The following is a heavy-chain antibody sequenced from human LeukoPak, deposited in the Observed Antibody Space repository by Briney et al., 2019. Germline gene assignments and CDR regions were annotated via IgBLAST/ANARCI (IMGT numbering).Heavy chain of an antibody. CDR2: INQDGTEK. CDR1: GFSFTTYW. CDR3: AKLAKYFYGSETFYFFEH. D-gene: IGHD3-10*01. Sequence: GGSLRLSCAASGFSFTTYWMSWVCQAPGKGLEWVANINQDGTEKYYVDSVKGRFTISRDNGKNSLYLQMNSLRVEDTAVYYCAKLAKYFYGSETFYFFEHWGQGTPVTASS. V-gene: IGHV3-7*01. J-gene: IGHJ4*02.